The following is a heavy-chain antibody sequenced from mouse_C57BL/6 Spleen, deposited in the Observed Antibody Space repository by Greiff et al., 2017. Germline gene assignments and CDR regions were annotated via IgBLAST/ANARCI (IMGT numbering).Heavy chain of an antibody. D-gene: IGHD1-1*01. J-gene: IGHJ1*03. CDR3: TTSYGSSRYWYFDV. Sequence: VQLQQSGAELVRPGASVKLSCTASGFNIKDDYMHWVKQRPEQGLEWIGWIDPEKGDTEYASKFQGKATLTADTSSNTAYLQLSSLTSEDTAVYYCTTSYGSSRYWYFDVWGTGTTVTVSS. V-gene: IGHV14-4*01. CDR1: GFNIKDDY. CDR2: IDPEKGDT.